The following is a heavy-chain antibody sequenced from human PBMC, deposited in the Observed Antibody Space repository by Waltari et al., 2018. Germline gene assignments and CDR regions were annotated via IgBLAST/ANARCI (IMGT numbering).Heavy chain of an antibody. V-gene: IGHV3-21*01. Sequence: EVQLVESGGGLVKPGGSLRLSCAASGFTFSSYSMNWVRQAPGKGLEVVSSISSSSSYIYYAGVVKGRFTNAQENAKNSLYLQMNSLRAEDTAVDYCAREGFYYYYYMDVWGKGTTVTISS. J-gene: IGHJ6*03. CDR3: AREGFYYYYYMDV. CDR1: GFTFSSYS. CDR2: ISSSSSYI.